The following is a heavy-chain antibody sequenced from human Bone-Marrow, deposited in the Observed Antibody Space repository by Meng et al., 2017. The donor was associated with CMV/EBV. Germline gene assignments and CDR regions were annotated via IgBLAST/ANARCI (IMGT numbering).Heavy chain of an antibody. Sequence: GESLKISCAASGFTFSTYAIYWIRQAPGKGLEWVAVIPYDGSNKYYADSVKGRFTISRDNSKHTLYLQMNSLRAEDTAVNYCAREYGSGSYGYWGQGTLVTVSS. CDR2: IPYDGSNK. CDR1: GFTFSTYA. V-gene: IGHV3-30*04. D-gene: IGHD3-10*01. CDR3: AREYGSGSYGY. J-gene: IGHJ4*02.